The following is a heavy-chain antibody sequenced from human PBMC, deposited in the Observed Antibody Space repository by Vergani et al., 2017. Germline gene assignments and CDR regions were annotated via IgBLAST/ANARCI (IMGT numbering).Heavy chain of an antibody. CDR2: INPIDSKI. D-gene: IGHD2-21*01. CDR1: ESSFISNE. V-gene: IGHV5-51*01. Sequence: EVMLVQSGAEVKKPGESLKISCKYSESSFISNEIAWVRQMSGKGLQWMGNINPIDSKIAYSPSFQGQAIMSLDKSITTAYLQWRSLKASDTAIYYCTRHGPGGDGACLHFDHWGQGTQVTVSS. CDR3: TRHGPGGDGACLHFDH. J-gene: IGHJ4*02.